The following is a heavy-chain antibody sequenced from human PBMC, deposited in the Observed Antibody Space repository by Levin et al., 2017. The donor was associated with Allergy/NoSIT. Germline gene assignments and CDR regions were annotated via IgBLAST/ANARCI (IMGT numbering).Heavy chain of an antibody. CDR3: ARQLGNFWSGYNYFDY. J-gene: IGHJ4*02. Sequence: GGSLRLACAASGFTFSSYEMNWVRRAPGKGLEWVSYISSTGSTIYSADSVKGRFTISRDNAKNSLYLHMNSLRAEDTAVYYCARQLGNFWSGYNYFDYWGQGTLVTVSS. V-gene: IGHV3-48*03. CDR2: ISSTGSTI. CDR1: GFTFSSYE. D-gene: IGHD3-3*01.